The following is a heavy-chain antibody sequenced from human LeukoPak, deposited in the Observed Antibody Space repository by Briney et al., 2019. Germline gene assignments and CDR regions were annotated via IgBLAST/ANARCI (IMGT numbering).Heavy chain of an antibody. J-gene: IGHJ4*02. CDR2: IYYSGNT. D-gene: IGHD5-12*01. V-gene: IGHV4-59*08. CDR1: GGSISSYY. CDR3: ARGLGYSGSDFDY. Sequence: SETLSLTCTVSGGSISSYYWSWIRQPPWKGLEWIGNIYYSGNTNYNPSLTSRVTISVDTSKNQFSLKLSSVTAADTAVYYCARGLGYSGSDFDYWGQGTLVTVSS.